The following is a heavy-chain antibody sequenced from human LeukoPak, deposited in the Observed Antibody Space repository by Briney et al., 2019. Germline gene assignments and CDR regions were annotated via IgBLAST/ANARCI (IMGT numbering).Heavy chain of an antibody. CDR3: AREIRLNPEGALDI. CDR1: GITFGVFW. D-gene: IGHD1-14*01. V-gene: IGHV3-7*01. Sequence: GGSLRLSCAASGITFGVFWMCWVRQAPGRGLEWVANIKQDGSETYYMESVKGRFTISRDNAKNLVFLQMNSLRAEDTAVYYCAREIRLNPEGALDIWGQGTLVTVSS. J-gene: IGHJ3*02. CDR2: IKQDGSET.